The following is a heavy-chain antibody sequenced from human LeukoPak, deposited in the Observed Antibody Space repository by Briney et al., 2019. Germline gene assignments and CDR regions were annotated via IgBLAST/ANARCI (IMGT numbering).Heavy chain of an antibody. J-gene: IGHJ4*02. CDR2: IWYDGSNK. V-gene: IGHV3-33*01. Sequence: GGSLRLSCAASGFTFSSYGMHWVRQAPGKGLEWVAVIWYDGSNKYYADSVKGRFTISRDNSKNTLYLQMNSLRAEDTAVYYCARDKDTAMVPFDYWGQGTLVTVSS. CDR1: GFTFSSYG. D-gene: IGHD5-18*01. CDR3: ARDKDTAMVPFDY.